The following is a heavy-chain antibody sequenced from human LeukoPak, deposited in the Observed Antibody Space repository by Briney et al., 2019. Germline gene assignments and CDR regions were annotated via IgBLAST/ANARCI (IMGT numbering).Heavy chain of an antibody. CDR1: GFTFDDYA. CDR2: VSGDGGRT. CDR3: AKDRSYYYDSTFDY. V-gene: IGHV3-43*02. D-gene: IGHD3-22*01. Sequence: PGGSLRLSCAASGFTFDDYAMHWVRQAPGKGLEWVSLVSGDGGRTYHVDSVKGRFTISRDNSKNSLYLQMNSLRTEDNALYYCAKDRSYYYDSTFDYWGQGTLVTVSS. J-gene: IGHJ4*02.